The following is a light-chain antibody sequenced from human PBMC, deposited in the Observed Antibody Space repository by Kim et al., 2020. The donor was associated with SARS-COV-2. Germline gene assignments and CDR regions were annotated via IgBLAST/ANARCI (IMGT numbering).Light chain of an antibody. V-gene: IGKV1-39*01. CDR2: GAF. Sequence: SASVGDRVTFTCRASQGISEYLNWYQQRPGKAPKLLIYGAFNLPRGVPSRFSGSGSGTDFTLTISSLQPEDFAVYFCHQTYRAPPTFGQGTKLEI. CDR3: HQTYRAPPT. J-gene: IGKJ2*01. CDR1: QGISEY.